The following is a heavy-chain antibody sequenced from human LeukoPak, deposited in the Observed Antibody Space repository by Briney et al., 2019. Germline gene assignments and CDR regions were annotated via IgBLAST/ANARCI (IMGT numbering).Heavy chain of an antibody. D-gene: IGHD6-13*01. CDR3: ARPGGLRAAAGTFDY. CDR2: IYYSGST. CDR1: GGSISSSSYY. J-gene: IGHJ4*02. Sequence: SETLSLTCTVSGGSISSSSYYWGWIRQPPGKGLEWIGSIYYSGSTYYNPSLKSRVTISVDTSKNQFSLKLSSVTAADKAVYYCARPGGLRAAAGTFDYWGQGTLVTVSS. V-gene: IGHV4-39*01.